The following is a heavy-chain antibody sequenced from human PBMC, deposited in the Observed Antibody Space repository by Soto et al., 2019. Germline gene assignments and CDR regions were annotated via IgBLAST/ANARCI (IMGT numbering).Heavy chain of an antibody. Sequence: ASVKVSCKASGYTFTGYYMHWVRQAPGQGLEWMGWINPNSGGTNYAQKFQGWVTMTRDTSISTAYMELSRLRSDDTAVYYCARDGGGSSWYYYYYGMDVWGQGTTVTVSS. V-gene: IGHV1-2*04. CDR2: INPNSGGT. CDR1: GYTFTGYY. CDR3: ARDGGGSSWYYYYYGMDV. J-gene: IGHJ6*02. D-gene: IGHD6-13*01.